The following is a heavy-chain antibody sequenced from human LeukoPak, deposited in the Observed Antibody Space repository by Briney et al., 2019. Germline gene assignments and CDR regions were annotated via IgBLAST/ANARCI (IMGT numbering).Heavy chain of an antibody. CDR3: ARGLYDSSGYYTGGAFDI. CDR1: GGSISIYY. D-gene: IGHD3-22*01. CDR2: IFYSEST. J-gene: IGHJ3*02. V-gene: IGHV4-59*01. Sequence: PSETLSLTCTVSGGSISIYYWNWIRQPPGKGLEWIGYIFYSESTNYNPSLKSRVTISEDTSKNQFSLNLTSVTAADTAVYYCARGLYDSSGYYTGGAFDIWGQGTMVTVSS.